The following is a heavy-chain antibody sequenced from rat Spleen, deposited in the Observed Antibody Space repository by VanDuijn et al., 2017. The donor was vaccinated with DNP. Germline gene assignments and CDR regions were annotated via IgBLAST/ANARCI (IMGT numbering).Heavy chain of an antibody. CDR2: ISTSGSRT. J-gene: IGHJ2*01. D-gene: IGHD5-1*01. Sequence: EVQLVESGGGLVQPGRSLKLSCAASGFTFSNYYMAWVRQAPKKGLEWVATISTSGSRTYYPDSVKGRFTISRDNAKSSLYLQMDSLKSEDTATYDCARQSNWVDYWGQGVMVTVSS. CDR3: ARQSNWVDY. V-gene: IGHV5-25*01. CDR1: GFTFSNYY.